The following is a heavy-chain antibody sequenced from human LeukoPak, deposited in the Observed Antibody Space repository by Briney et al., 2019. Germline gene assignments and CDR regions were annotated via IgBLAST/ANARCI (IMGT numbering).Heavy chain of an antibody. CDR2: ISDSGST. Sequence: PSQTLSLTCTVSGGSIGTSAYYWNWIRQHPGKGLEWIGFISDSGSTLYNPSLKSRVTISSDTSKDQFSLELTSVTAADMAVYYCARGRYSYGWNDSWGQGTLVIVSS. D-gene: IGHD3-16*02. J-gene: IGHJ5*01. CDR1: GGSIGTSAYY. V-gene: IGHV4-31*03. CDR3: ARGRYSYGWNDS.